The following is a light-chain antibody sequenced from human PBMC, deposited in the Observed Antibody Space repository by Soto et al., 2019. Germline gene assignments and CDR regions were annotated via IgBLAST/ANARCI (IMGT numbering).Light chain of an antibody. J-gene: IGKJ1*01. Sequence: DIQMAQSPSSLSASVGDRVTVTCRASERVITYLNWYRQKPGQAPNLLIHTASTLESGVPTRFSGSGSGTDFTLTISRLQPEDFATYYCQQIYSTPRTFGQGTKVDIK. CDR2: TAS. CDR1: ERVITY. V-gene: IGKV1-39*01. CDR3: QQIYSTPRT.